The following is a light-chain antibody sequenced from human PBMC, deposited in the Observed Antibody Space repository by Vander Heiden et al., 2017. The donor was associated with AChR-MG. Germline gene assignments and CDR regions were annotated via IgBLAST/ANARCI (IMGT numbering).Light chain of an antibody. CDR1: SSDFGLYNY. CDR2: DVY. J-gene: IGLJ2*01. Sequence: QSALTQPASVSGSPGQSITISCTVSSSDFGLYNYVSWSQQIPGKAPKLLIYDVYKRPSGISNHFSGSKSGNTASLTISGLQAEDEGGYYCSSYAVSRSLVVFGGGTKLTVL. CDR3: SSYAVSRSLVV. V-gene: IGLV2-14*01.